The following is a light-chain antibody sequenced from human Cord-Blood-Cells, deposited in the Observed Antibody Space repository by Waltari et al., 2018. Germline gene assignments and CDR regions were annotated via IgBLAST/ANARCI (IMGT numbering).Light chain of an antibody. Sequence: DIQMTQSPSSLSASVGHSVTITCRASQSISSYLNWYQQKPGNAPKLLIYAASSLQSGVPSRFSCSGSGTDFTLTISSLQPEDFSTYYCQQSYSTPFTFGPGTKVDIK. CDR2: AAS. CDR1: QSISSY. J-gene: IGKJ3*01. V-gene: IGKV1-39*01. CDR3: QQSYSTPFT.